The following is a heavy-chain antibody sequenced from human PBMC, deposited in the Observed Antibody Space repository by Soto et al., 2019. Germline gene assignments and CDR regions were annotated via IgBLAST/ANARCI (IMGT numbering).Heavy chain of an antibody. CDR1: EGYISTGFYF. V-gene: IGHV4-30-4*01. Sequence: SEPLALTCNVSEGYISTGFYFWSWVRQSPGKGLEWIGHIYSSGTTYYNPSLKSRVTISVDASKNQFSLKLTSVTAEDTAVYYGSSRKQPVALVEYWGQGTLVTV. CDR2: IYSSGTT. J-gene: IGHJ4*02. CDR3: SSRKQPVALVEY. D-gene: IGHD6-19*01.